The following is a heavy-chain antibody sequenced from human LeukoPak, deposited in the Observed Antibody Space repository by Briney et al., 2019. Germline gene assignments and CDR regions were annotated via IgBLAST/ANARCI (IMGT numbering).Heavy chain of an antibody. CDR2: INSDGSFT. V-gene: IGHV3-74*01. CDR3: AKVYYGSGTYLGAFDI. D-gene: IGHD3-10*01. J-gene: IGHJ3*02. CDR1: GFTFSSYW. Sequence: GGSLRLSCAASGFTFSSYWMHWVRQAPGKGLVWVSRINSDGSFTNYADSVKGRFTISRDNSKNTLYLQMNSLRAEDTAVYYCAKVYYGSGTYLGAFDIWGQGTMVIVSS.